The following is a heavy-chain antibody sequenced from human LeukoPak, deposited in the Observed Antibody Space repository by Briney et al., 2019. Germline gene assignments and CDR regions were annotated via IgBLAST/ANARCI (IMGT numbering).Heavy chain of an antibody. Sequence: SETLSLTCTDSGGSFSNYYWSWIRQPAGKGLEWIGRIYTSGSTNYNPSVKSRVTMSVDTSNNQFSLKLTSVTAADTAVYYCARQPPQYYGMDVWGQGTTVTVSS. D-gene: IGHD1-14*01. CDR3: ARQPPQYYGMDV. V-gene: IGHV4-4*07. J-gene: IGHJ6*02. CDR2: IYTSGST. CDR1: GGSFSNYY.